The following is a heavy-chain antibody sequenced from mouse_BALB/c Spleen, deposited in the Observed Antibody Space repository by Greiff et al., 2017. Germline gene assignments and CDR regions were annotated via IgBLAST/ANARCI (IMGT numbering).Heavy chain of an antibody. CDR2: ISSGGST. CDR1: GFTFSSYA. V-gene: IGHV5-6-5*01. J-gene: IGHJ4*01. Sequence: EVQLVESGGGLVKPGGSLKLSCAASGFTFSSYAMSWVRQTPEKRLEWVASISSGGSTYYPDSVKGRFTISRDNARNILYLQMSSLRSEDTAMYYCARGSTMSYYAMDYWGQGTSVTVSS. D-gene: IGHD2-4*01. CDR3: ARGSTMSYYAMDY.